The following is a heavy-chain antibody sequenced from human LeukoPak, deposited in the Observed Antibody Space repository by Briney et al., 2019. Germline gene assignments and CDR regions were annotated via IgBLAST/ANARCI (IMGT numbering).Heavy chain of an antibody. CDR1: GFTFSSYA. D-gene: IGHD5-18*01. CDR2: ISGSGGST. V-gene: IGHV3-23*01. J-gene: IGHJ4*02. CDR3: AKARGYSYGLPFDY. Sequence: GGSLRLSCAASGFTFSSYAMSWARQAPGKGLEWVSAISGSGGSTYYADSVKGRFTISRDNSKNTLYLQMNSLRAEDTAVYYCAKARGYSYGLPFDYWGQGTLVTVSS.